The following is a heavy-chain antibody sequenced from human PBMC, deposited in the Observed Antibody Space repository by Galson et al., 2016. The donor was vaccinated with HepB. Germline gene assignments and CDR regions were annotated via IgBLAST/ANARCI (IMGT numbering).Heavy chain of an antibody. CDR1: AYALSELS. CDR3: ARLESGITLDD. J-gene: IGHJ4*02. V-gene: IGHV1-24*01. CDR2: LDPQDGRM. D-gene: IGHD1-26*01. Sequence: SVKVSCKVSAYALSELSMHWVRQAPGKGLEWMGGLDPQDGRMIYAQKFQGRLNLAEDTSTDTAYMELSSLISEDTAIYSCARLESGITLDDWGQGTLVTVSS.